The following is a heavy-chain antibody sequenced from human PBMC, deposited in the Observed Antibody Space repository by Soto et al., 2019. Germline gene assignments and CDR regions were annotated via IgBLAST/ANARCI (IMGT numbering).Heavy chain of an antibody. Sequence: GGSLRLSCAASGFTFSNYAMHWVRQAPGKGLEWVAVIWYDGSNKHYADSVKGRFTISRDNSKNTLYLQMNSLRAEDTAVYYCARVSGSPRKYNYNMNVWGKGTRVTVSS. J-gene: IGHJ6*03. CDR2: IWYDGSNK. CDR1: GFTFSNYA. CDR3: ARVSGSPRKYNYNMNV. V-gene: IGHV3-33*01. D-gene: IGHD3-10*01.